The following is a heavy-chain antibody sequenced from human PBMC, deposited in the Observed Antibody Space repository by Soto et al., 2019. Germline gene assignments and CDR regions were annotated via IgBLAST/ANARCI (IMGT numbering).Heavy chain of an antibody. V-gene: IGHV3-23*01. D-gene: IGHD1-1*01. CDR1: GFTFSSYD. J-gene: IGHJ4*02. CDR2: FSFYGRRDNT. Sequence: EVQLLESGGGLVQPWGSLRLSCVGSGFTFSSYDMTWVRQAPGKGLEWVSSFSFYGRRDNTYYADSVKGRFTISRDNSRNTVYLQMDNLRVQDTAVYYCAKSLYNDNGGPNVHWGQGTLVTVSS. CDR3: AKSLYNDNGGPNVH.